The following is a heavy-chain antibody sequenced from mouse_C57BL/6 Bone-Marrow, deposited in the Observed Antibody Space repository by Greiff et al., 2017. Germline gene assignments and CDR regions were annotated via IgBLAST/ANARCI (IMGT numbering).Heavy chain of an antibody. CDR2: IYPGNGST. D-gene: IGHD2-5*01. Sequence: QVQLQQPGAELVKPGASVKMSCKASGYTFTSYWITWVKQRPGQGLEWIGDIYPGNGSTNYNEKFKSKATLTVDTSSSTAYMQLSSLTSEDSAVYDWDRPYDSNYWDFDVWGTGTTVTVSS. CDR3: DRPYDSNYWDFDV. CDR1: GYTFTSYW. V-gene: IGHV1-55*01. J-gene: IGHJ1*03.